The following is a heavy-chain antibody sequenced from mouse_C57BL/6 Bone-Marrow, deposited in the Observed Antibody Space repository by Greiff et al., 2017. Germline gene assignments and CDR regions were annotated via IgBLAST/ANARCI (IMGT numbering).Heavy chain of an antibody. Sequence: QVQLQQSGAELVRPGTSVKVSCKASGYAFTNYLIEWVKQRPGQGLEWIGVINPGSGGTNYNEKFKGKATLTADKSSSTAYMPLSGLTSEDSAVYFCARRYGSRGYFDVWGTGTTVTVSS. V-gene: IGHV1-54*01. CDR1: GYAFTNYL. CDR3: ARRYGSRGYFDV. D-gene: IGHD1-1*01. J-gene: IGHJ1*03. CDR2: INPGSGGT.